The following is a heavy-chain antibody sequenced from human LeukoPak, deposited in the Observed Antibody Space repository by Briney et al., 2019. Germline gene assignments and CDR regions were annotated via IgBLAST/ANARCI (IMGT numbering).Heavy chain of an antibody. CDR1: GYSFTSYW. CDR3: ARRCSGGSCHGAFDI. CDR2: IYPGDSDT. J-gene: IGHJ3*02. Sequence: GESLKISYKGSGYSFTSYWIGWVRQMPGKGVGWMGIIYPGDSDTRYSPSFQGQVTISADKSISTAYLQWSSLKASDTAMYYCARRCSGGSCHGAFDIWGQGTMVTVSS. V-gene: IGHV5-51*01. D-gene: IGHD2-15*01.